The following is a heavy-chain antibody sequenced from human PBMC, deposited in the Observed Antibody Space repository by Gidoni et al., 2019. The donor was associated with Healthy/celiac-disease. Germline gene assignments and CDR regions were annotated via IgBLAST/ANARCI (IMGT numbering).Heavy chain of an antibody. CDR1: GDRVSSHSAA. V-gene: IGHV6-1*01. Sequence: QVQLQQSGPGMVKPSQTLSLTCAISGDRVSSHSAAWTWIRQSPSSGLEWLGGTYYRSKWYNDYEISVESQITIYTDTVKNHFVLQLNSVTPEDTAVYDCARVGGEGGPLKATGIAGRRNKNYHAMDVWGQGTAVTVSS. CDR2: TYYRSKWYN. CDR3: ARVGGEGGPLKATGIAGRRNKNYHAMDV. J-gene: IGHJ6*02. D-gene: IGHD6-13*01.